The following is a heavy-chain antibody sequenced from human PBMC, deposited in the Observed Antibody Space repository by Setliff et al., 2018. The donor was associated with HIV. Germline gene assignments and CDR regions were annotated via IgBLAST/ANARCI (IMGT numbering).Heavy chain of an antibody. D-gene: IGHD2-15*01. CDR1: GDSIISGDYY. CDR3: ARFTVVVFGAGEPSWFDP. J-gene: IGHJ5*02. Sequence: PSETLSLTCTVSGDSIISGDYYWSWIRQSPGKGLEWIGHNHYKGNIDYNASLKSRLAISSDTSKNQFSLNLSSVIAADTAIYFCARFTVVVFGAGEPSWFDPWGQGILVTVSS. CDR2: NHYKGNI. V-gene: IGHV4-30-4*08.